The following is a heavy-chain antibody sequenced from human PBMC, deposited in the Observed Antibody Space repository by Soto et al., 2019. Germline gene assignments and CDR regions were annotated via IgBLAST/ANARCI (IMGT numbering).Heavy chain of an antibody. CDR1: GGSISSYY. V-gene: IGHV4-59*01. CDR3: ARDGAAVRGGGMDV. Sequence: SETLSLTCTVPGGSISSYYWSWIRQPPGKGLEWIGYIYYSGSTIYTPSLKSRVTISVDTSKNQLSLKLSSVTAADTAVYYCARDGAAVRGGGMDVWGQGTTVT. D-gene: IGHD6-13*01. J-gene: IGHJ6*02. CDR2: IYYSGST.